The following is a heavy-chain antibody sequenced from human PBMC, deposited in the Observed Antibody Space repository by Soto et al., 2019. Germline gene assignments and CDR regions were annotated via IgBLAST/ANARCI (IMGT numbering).Heavy chain of an antibody. CDR3: ARGGTADPFDF. Sequence: GGSLRLSCAASGFTFISYSMNWVRQAPGKGLEWVSSMSPDSAYIYYADSMKGRFTISRDNAKSSLYLQLDSLRAEDTAVYYCARGGTADPFDFWGQGTLVTVSS. J-gene: IGHJ4*02. CDR1: GFTFISYS. V-gene: IGHV3-21*01. CDR2: MSPDSAYI.